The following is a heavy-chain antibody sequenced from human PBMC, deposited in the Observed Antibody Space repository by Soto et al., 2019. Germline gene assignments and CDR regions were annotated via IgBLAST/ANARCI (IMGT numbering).Heavy chain of an antibody. D-gene: IGHD2-2*01. CDR1: GFTFSSYW. CDR2: IKQDGSGK. CDR3: AKDSGYQLPDNYFYYGLDV. V-gene: IGHV3-7*01. Sequence: GGSLRLSCAASGFTFSSYWMSWVRQAPGKGLEWVANIKQDGSGKYYVDSVKGRFTISRDNAKNSLYLQMNSLRPEDTAVYYCAKDSGYQLPDNYFYYGLDVWGQGTTVTVSS. J-gene: IGHJ6*02.